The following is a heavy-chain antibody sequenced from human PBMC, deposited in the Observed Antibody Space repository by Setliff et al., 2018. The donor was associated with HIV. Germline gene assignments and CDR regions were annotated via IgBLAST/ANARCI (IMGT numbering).Heavy chain of an antibody. CDR3: ARSKYSSGWYSDHDAFDI. CDR1: GFSISSRYY. V-gene: IGHV4-38-2*01. D-gene: IGHD6-19*01. J-gene: IGHJ3*02. Sequence: SETLSLTCDVSGFSISSRYYWGWIRQSPGKGLEWIGNIYHSGTTYYNPSLKSRVTISVATSTIQFSLKLTSVTAADTALYYCARSKYSSGWYSDHDAFDIWGQGTMVTVSS. CDR2: IYHSGTT.